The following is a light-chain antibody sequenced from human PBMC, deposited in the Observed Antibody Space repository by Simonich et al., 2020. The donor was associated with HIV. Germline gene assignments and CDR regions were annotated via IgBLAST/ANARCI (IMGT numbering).Light chain of an antibody. V-gene: IGLV2-14*01. Sequence: QSALTQPASVSGSPGQSITISCTGTSSDVGGYKYVSWYQQYPGKAPKLMIYDVRKRPSGVSSRFSGPKSGNTASLTISRLQAEDEADYYCSSYTGSSTLVFGGGTKLTVL. CDR2: DVR. CDR3: SSYTGSSTLV. J-gene: IGLJ3*02. CDR1: SSDVGGYKY.